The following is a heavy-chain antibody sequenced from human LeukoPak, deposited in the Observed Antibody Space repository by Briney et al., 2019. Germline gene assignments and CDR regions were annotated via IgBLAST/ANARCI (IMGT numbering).Heavy chain of an antibody. D-gene: IGHD3-10*01. Sequence: PGGSLRLSCAASGYTFTSYGISWVRQAPGQGLEWMGWISAYNGNTNYAQKLQGRVTMTTDTSTSTAYMELRSLRSDDTAVYYCARGSMVRGVIPGSWGQGTLVTVSS. CDR3: ARGSMVRGVIPGS. CDR2: ISAYNGNT. CDR1: GYTFTSYG. V-gene: IGHV1-18*01. J-gene: IGHJ4*02.